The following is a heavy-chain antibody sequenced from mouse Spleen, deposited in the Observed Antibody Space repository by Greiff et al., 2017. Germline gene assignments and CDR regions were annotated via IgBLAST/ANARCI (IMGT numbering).Heavy chain of an antibody. J-gene: IGHJ4*01. CDR2: ISSGSSTI. D-gene: IGHD2-1*01. Sequence: EVQGVESGGGLVKPGGSLKLSCAASGFTFSDYGIHWVRQAPEKGLEWVAYISSGSSTIYYADTVKGRFTISRDNAKNTLFLQMTSLRSEDTAMYYCGGGGNVLMDYWGQGTSVTVSS. V-gene: IGHV5-17*01. CDR1: GFTFSDYG. CDR3: GGGGNVLMDY.